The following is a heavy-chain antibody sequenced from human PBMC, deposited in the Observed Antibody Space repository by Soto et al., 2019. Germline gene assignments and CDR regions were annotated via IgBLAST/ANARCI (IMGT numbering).Heavy chain of an antibody. CDR2: IYYSGST. D-gene: IGHD3-3*01. J-gene: IGHJ6*03. Sequence: QLQLQESGPGLVKPSETLSLTCTVSGGSISSSSYYWGWIRQPPGKGLEWIGSIYYSGSTYYNPSLKSRVTISVDTSKNQFSLKLSSVTAADTAVYYCATPAIWGDGVVMRKPGYYYMDVWGKGTTVTVSS. CDR1: GGSISSSSYY. CDR3: ATPAIWGDGVVMRKPGYYYMDV. V-gene: IGHV4-39*01.